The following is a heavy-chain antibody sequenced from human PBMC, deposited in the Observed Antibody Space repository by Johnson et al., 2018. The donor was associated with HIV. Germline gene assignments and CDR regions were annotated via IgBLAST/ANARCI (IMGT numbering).Heavy chain of an antibody. J-gene: IGHJ3*02. CDR2: IYSGGST. V-gene: IGHV3-66*02. CDR3: ARVRVGAFDI. CDR1: GFTVSSDY. D-gene: IGHD1-26*01. Sequence: VQLVESGGGLVQPGGSLRLSCAASGFTVSSDYMTWVRQAPGKGLEWVSIIYSGGSTYYTRSVKGRFTISRDNSKNMLFLKINSLRVEDTAVYYCARVRVGAFDIWGQGTMVTVSS.